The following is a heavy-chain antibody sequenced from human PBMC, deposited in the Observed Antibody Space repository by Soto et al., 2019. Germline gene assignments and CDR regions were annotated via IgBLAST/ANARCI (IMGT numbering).Heavy chain of an antibody. CDR1: GGSISSGGYY. Sequence: PSETLSLTCTVSGGSISSGGYYWSWIRQHPGKGLEWIGYIYYSGNTYYNPSLKSRVTISVDTSKNQFSLKLSSVTAADTAVYYCARDQSYYYDSSGYHDAFDIWGQGTMVT. D-gene: IGHD3-22*01. CDR3: ARDQSYYYDSSGYHDAFDI. CDR2: IYYSGNT. V-gene: IGHV4-31*03. J-gene: IGHJ3*02.